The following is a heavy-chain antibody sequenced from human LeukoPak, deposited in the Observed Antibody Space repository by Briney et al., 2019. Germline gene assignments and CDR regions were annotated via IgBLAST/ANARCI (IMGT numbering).Heavy chain of an antibody. J-gene: IGHJ4*02. CDR2: ISGSGGST. CDR1: GFTFSSYG. CDR3: AEASWLSTYDY. Sequence: GGSLRLSCAASGFTFSSYGMSWVRQAPGKGLEWASAISGSGGSTYYADSVKGRFTISRDNSKNTLYLQMNSLRAEDTAVYYCAEASWLSTYDYWGQGTLVTVSS. V-gene: IGHV3-23*01. D-gene: IGHD3-22*01.